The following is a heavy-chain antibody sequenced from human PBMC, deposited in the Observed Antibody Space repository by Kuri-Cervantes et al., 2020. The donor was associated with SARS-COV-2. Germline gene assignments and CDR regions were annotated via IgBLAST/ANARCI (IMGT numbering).Heavy chain of an antibody. D-gene: IGHD1-26*01. CDR2: VRSDGSNK. CDR1: GFIFSSYG. CDR3: AKDDGGSFGLFDN. J-gene: IGHJ4*02. Sequence: GESLKISCAASGFIFSSYGMHWVRQAPGKGLEWVAFVRSDGSNKHYTDSVTGRFTISRDNSKNTLYLQMNSLRPEDTAVYYCAKDDGGSFGLFDNWGQGILVTVSS. V-gene: IGHV3-30*02.